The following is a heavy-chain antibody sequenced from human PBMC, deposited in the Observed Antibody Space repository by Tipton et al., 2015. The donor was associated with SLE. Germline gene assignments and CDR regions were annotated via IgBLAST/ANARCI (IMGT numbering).Heavy chain of an antibody. CDR2: ISSSSSYI. CDR3: ARDGYYYGSRSDPYFDY. Sequence: SLRLSCAASGFTFSSYSMNWVRQAPGKGLEWVSSISSSSSYIYYADSVKGRFTISRDNAKNSLYLQMNSLRAEDTAVYYCARDGYYYGSRSDPYFDYWSQGTLVTVSS. V-gene: IGHV3-21*01. D-gene: IGHD3-10*01. J-gene: IGHJ4*02. CDR1: GFTFSSYS.